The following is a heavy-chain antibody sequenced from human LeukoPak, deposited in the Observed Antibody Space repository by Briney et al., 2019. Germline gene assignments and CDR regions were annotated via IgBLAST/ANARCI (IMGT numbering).Heavy chain of an antibody. CDR3: ARDYCSSISCMDA. V-gene: IGHV3-7*01. Sequence: PGGSLRLSCAASGFTFSNYWMSWVRQAPGKGLEWVANIKGDGSEKDYVDSVKGRFTISRDNSKNTLYLQMNSLRAEDTAMYYCARDYCSSISCMDAWGQGTTVTVSS. CDR2: IKGDGSEK. D-gene: IGHD2-2*01. J-gene: IGHJ6*02. CDR1: GFTFSNYW.